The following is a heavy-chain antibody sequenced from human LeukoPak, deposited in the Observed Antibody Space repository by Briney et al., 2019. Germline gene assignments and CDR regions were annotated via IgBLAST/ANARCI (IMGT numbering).Heavy chain of an antibody. CDR2: VSGGGSGT. CDR1: GFTFSSYG. D-gene: IGHD6-19*01. V-gene: IGHV3-23*01. J-gene: IGHJ4*02. CDR3: AKTPLAVAPGDFFDN. Sequence: PGGSLRLSCAASGFTFSSYGMSWVRQAPGKGLEWVSAVSGGGSGTYYADSVKGRFTISRDNSKNTLYLQMNSLRADDTAVYYCAKTPLAVAPGDFFDNWGQGTLVTVSS.